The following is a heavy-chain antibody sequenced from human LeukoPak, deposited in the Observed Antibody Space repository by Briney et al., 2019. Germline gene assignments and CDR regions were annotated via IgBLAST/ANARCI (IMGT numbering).Heavy chain of an antibody. CDR1: GGSIHSY. V-gene: IGHV4-4*07. CDR3: ARDSGTTGEVKFDP. J-gene: IGHJ5*02. Sequence: SETLSLTCTVSGGSIHSYWSWIRQPAGKGLEWIGRISGSGTITYNPALQSRLTISIDTSKNHVSLTLNSVTAADTAVYYCARDSGTTGEVKFDPWGQGTLVTVSS. D-gene: IGHD3-10*01. CDR2: ISGSGTI.